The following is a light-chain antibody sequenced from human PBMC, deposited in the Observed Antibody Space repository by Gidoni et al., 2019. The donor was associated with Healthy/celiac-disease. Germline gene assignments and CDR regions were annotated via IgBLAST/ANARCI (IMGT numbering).Light chain of an antibody. CDR2: AAS. J-gene: IGKJ5*01. V-gene: IGKV1-9*01. Sequence: DIQLTQSPSFLSASVGDRVTITCRARQGISSYLAWYQQKPGKAPKLLIYAASTLQSGVPSRFSGSGSGTEFTLTISSLQPEDFATYYCQQLNSYLSITFGQGTRLEIK. CDR1: QGISSY. CDR3: QQLNSYLSIT.